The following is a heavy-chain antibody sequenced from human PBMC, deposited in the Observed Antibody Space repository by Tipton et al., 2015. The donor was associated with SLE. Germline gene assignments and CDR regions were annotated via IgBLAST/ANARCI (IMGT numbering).Heavy chain of an antibody. D-gene: IGHD3-16*01. CDR2: INNTGTT. CDR3: ARGPRAPLYYYYYYGLDV. J-gene: IGHJ6*02. V-gene: IGHV4-59*01. CDR1: GGSMRSYF. Sequence: TLSLTCNVSGGSMRSYFWSWFRQPPGKRLEWIGYINNTGTTDYNPSLKGRVTISVDTPKKQFSLTLSSVTAADTAVYFCARGPRAPLYYYYYYGLDVGGQGTTVTVSS.